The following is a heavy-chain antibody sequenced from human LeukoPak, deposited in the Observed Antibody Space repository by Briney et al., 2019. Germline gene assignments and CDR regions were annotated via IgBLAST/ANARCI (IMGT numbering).Heavy chain of an antibody. J-gene: IGHJ4*02. CDR1: GFAFRDYA. CDR2: ISGGGATT. D-gene: IGHD3-22*01. Sequence: PGGSLRLSCAASGFAFRDYAMSWVRQAPGKGLEWVSVISGGGATTHYTDSVKGRFTISRDNYKNTVSLQMNSLRAEDTAVYYCATDYYDRSGDYTFDHWGQGTQVTVSS. V-gene: IGHV3-23*01. CDR3: ATDYYDRSGDYTFDH.